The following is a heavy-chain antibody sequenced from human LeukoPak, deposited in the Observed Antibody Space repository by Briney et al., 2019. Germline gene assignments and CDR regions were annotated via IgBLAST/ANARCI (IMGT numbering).Heavy chain of an antibody. CDR2: INQNGGEK. J-gene: IGHJ4*02. V-gene: IGHV3-7*01. CDR1: GFTFSSSW. CDR3: ARAINYYFDY. Sequence: GGSLRLSCAASGFTFSSSWMSRVRQAPGKGLEWVANINQNGGEKYYVGSVKGRFTISRDNAKNSLYLQMNSLRAEDTAVYYYARAINYYFDYWGQGTLVTVSS. D-gene: IGHD1-1*01.